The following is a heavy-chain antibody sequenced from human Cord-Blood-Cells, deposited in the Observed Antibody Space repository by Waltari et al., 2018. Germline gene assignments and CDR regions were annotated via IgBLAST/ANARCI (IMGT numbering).Heavy chain of an antibody. V-gene: IGHV2-26*01. D-gene: IGHD2-21*01. Sequence: QVTLKESGPVLVKPTETLTLTCTVSGFSLSNARMGVRWLRKPPGKALEWLAHIFSNDEKSYSTSLKSRLTISKDTSKSQVVLTMTNMDPVDTATYYCARISSGWGSPVNAFDIWGQGTMVTVSS. CDR2: IFSNDEK. CDR1: GFSLSNARMG. CDR3: ARISSGWGSPVNAFDI. J-gene: IGHJ3*02.